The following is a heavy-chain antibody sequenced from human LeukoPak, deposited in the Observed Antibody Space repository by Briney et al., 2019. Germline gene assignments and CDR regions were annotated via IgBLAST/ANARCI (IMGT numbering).Heavy chain of an antibody. D-gene: IGHD3-10*01. Sequence: SETLSLTCAVYGGSFSGYYWSWIRQPPGKGLEWIGEINHSGSTNYNPSLKSRVTISVDTSKNQFSLKLSSVTAADTAVYYCASLWFGELLYRVYWGQGTLVTVSS. CDR1: GGSFSGYY. V-gene: IGHV4-34*01. CDR2: INHSGST. J-gene: IGHJ4*02. CDR3: ASLWFGELLYRVY.